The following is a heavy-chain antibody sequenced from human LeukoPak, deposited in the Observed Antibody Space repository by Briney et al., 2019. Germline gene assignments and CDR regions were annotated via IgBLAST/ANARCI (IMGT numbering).Heavy chain of an antibody. D-gene: IGHD3-3*01. V-gene: IGHV3-48*01. Sequence: GGSLRLSCAASGFTFSSYSMNWVRPAPGKGLEWVSYISSSSSTIYYADSVKGRFTISRDNAKNSLYLQMNSLRAEDTAVYYCARGARDRDLIWSGDQPHAFDTWGQGTMVTVSS. CDR2: ISSSSSTI. CDR1: GFTFSSYS. CDR3: ARGARDRDLIWSGDQPHAFDT. J-gene: IGHJ3*02.